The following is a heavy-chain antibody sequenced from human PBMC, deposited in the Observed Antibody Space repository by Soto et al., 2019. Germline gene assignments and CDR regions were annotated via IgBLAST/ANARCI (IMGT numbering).Heavy chain of an antibody. J-gene: IGHJ5*02. CDR1: GGSISSGGYY. D-gene: IGHD6-13*01. V-gene: IGHV4-31*03. CDR2: IYYSGST. Sequence: PSETLSLTCTVSGGSISSGGYYWSWIRQHPGKGLEWIGYIYYSGSTYYNPSLKSRVTISVDTSKNQFSLKLSSVTAADTAVYYCARAHSSSWYESGGWFDPWGQGTLVTVSS. CDR3: ARAHSSSWYESGGWFDP.